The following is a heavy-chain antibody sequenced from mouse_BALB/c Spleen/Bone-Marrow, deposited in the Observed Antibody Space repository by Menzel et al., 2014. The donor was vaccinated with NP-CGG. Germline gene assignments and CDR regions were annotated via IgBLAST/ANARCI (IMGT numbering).Heavy chain of an antibody. J-gene: IGHJ2*01. CDR3: ARYDGYSFDY. Sequence: EVQGVESGPSLVKPSQTLSLTCSVTGDSITSGYWNWIWTFPGNKFENMGHLSYSGSTYYNPSLKSRIAITQCTHKNQYCLQVNSVPAEDTATDYCARYDGYSFDYWGQVTALTVST. D-gene: IGHD2-3*01. CDR2: LSYSGST. V-gene: IGHV3-8*02. CDR1: GDSITSGY.